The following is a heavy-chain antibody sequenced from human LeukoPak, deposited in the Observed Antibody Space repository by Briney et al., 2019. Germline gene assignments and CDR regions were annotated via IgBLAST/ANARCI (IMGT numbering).Heavy chain of an antibody. V-gene: IGHV1-2*02. CDR1: GYTFTGYY. Sequence: ASVKVSCKASGYTFTGYYMHWVRQAPGQGLEWMGWINPNSGGTNYAQKFQGRVTMTRDTSISTAYMELSRLRSDDTAVYYCARQYHDFWSGYTWGQGTLVTVSS. J-gene: IGHJ5*02. CDR2: INPNSGGT. CDR3: ARQYHDFWSGYT. D-gene: IGHD3-3*01.